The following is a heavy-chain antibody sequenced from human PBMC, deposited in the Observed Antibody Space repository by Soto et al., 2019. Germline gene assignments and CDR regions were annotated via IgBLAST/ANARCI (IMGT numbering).Heavy chain of an antibody. Sequence: PSETLSLTCAVSGDSINNSYWSWIRQPPGKRLEWIGNLHYTGTTTYNPSLESRVTMSVETSKNQFSLKLNSVDAADTAVYYCAKYRRIDAEGFTLDYWARGTLLTVSS. V-gene: IGHV4-59*01. CDR2: LHYTGTT. J-gene: IGHJ4*02. D-gene: IGHD1-26*01. CDR1: GDSINNSY. CDR3: AKYRRIDAEGFTLDY.